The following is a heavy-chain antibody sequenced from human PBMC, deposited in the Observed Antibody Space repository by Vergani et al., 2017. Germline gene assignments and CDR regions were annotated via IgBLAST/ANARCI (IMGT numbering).Heavy chain of an antibody. D-gene: IGHD2-15*01. V-gene: IGHV3-23*01. Sequence: EVQLLESGGGLVQPGGSLRLSCAASGFNFRSYHMSWVRQAPGKGLEWVSSISSSDSRTYYADSVRGRVTISRDNSKNTVYLQMVDLRAADTAVYYCARATLPLVDYYMDVWGKGTTVTVSS. CDR1: GFNFRSYH. CDR3: ARATLPLVDYYMDV. J-gene: IGHJ6*03. CDR2: ISSSDSRT.